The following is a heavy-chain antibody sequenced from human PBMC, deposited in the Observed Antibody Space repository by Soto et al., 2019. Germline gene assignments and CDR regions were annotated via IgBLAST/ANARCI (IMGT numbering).Heavy chain of an antibody. Sequence: PGESLKISCNGSGYTFTSYWIAWVRQMPGKGLEWMGIIYPGDSDTRYSPSFQGQVSISADKSISTAYLQWSSLKASDTAMYYCERQDGSALYYFDYWGQGTLVTVSS. CDR1: GYTFTSYW. V-gene: IGHV5-51*01. J-gene: IGHJ4*02. CDR2: IYPGDSDT. D-gene: IGHD6-19*01. CDR3: ERQDGSALYYFDY.